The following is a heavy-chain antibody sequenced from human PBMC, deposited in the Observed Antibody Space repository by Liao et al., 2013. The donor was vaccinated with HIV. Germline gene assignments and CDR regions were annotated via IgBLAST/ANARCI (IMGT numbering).Heavy chain of an antibody. CDR2: IYSSGSA. D-gene: IGHD3-10*01. CDR3: ARGGYSASGTFFNY. J-gene: IGHJ4*02. Sequence: QVQLQESGPGLVKPSETLSLTCTVSGGSISNYYWSWIRQPAGKGLEWIGRIYSSGSANYNPSLKSRVTMSVDTSKNQFSLKLTSVSAADTAVYYCARGGYSASGTFFNYWGQGTLVTVSS. CDR1: GGSISNYY. V-gene: IGHV4-4*07.